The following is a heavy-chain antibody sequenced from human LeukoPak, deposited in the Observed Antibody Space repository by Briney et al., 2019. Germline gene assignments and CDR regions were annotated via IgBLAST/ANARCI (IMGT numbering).Heavy chain of an antibody. Sequence: ASVKVSCKASGYTFTSYGISWVRQAPGQGLEWMGWISAYNGNTNYAQKLQGRVTMTTDTSTSTAYMELRSLRSDDTAVYYCARGHYDILTGYLPPYDAFDIWGQGTMVTASS. V-gene: IGHV1-18*01. J-gene: IGHJ3*02. D-gene: IGHD3-9*01. CDR3: ARGHYDILTGYLPPYDAFDI. CDR1: GYTFTSYG. CDR2: ISAYNGNT.